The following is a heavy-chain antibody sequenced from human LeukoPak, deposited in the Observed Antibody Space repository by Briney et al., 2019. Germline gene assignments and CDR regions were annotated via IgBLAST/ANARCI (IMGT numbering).Heavy chain of an antibody. D-gene: IGHD1-14*01. CDR3: ARDPRNDY. Sequence: EGSLRLSCAVSGVTVSSNSMSWVRQAPGKGLEWVSVIYSGGRTYYADSVKGRFTISRDNSKNTLYLQMNSLRVEDTAVYYCARDPRNDYWGQGTLVTVSS. V-gene: IGHV3-53*01. J-gene: IGHJ4*02. CDR1: GVTVSSNS. CDR2: IYSGGRT.